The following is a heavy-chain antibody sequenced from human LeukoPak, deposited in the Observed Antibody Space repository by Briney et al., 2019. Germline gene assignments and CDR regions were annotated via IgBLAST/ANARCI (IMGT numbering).Heavy chain of an antibody. J-gene: IGHJ5*02. CDR1: GDSISSGSYS. Sequence: TLSLTCAVSGDSISSGSYSWSWIRQPPGKGPVWIGHVYYSGSTYYNPSFKSRVTMSVDRSKNQISLKVTSVTAADTAVYYCVREVPGSPNNWFDPWGQGTLVTVSS. CDR2: VYYSGST. CDR3: VREVPGSPNNWFDP. V-gene: IGHV4-30-4*07.